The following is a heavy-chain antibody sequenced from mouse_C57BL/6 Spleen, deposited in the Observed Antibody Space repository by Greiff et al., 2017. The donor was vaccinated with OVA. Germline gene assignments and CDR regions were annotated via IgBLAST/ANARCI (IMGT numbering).Heavy chain of an antibody. CDR3: ARGLWDY. Sequence: EVHLVESGGGLVKPGGSLKLSCAASGFTFSSYAMSWVRQTPEKRLEWVATISDGGSYTYYPDNVKGRFTISRDNAKNNLYLQMSHLKSEDTAMYYCARGLWDYWGQGTTLTVSS. J-gene: IGHJ2*01. D-gene: IGHD6-1*01. CDR1: GFTFSSYA. CDR2: ISDGGSYT. V-gene: IGHV5-4*01.